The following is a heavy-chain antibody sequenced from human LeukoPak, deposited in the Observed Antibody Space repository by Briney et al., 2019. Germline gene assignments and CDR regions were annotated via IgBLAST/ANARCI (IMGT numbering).Heavy chain of an antibody. J-gene: IGHJ4*02. D-gene: IGHD3-10*01. CDR1: GFTFSVSA. CDR3: TRLDYGSDY. Sequence: GGSLRLSCAASGFTFSVSAIHWVRQASGKGLEWVGRIRTRTNRYATAYAAAVKGRFTVSRDDSKNTAYLQMNSLKTEDTAVYYCTRLDYGSDYWGQGTQVIVSS. CDR2: IRTRTNRYAT. V-gene: IGHV3-73*01.